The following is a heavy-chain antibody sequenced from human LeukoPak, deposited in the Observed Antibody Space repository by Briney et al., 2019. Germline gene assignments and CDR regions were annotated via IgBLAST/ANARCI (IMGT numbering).Heavy chain of an antibody. J-gene: IGHJ5*02. CDR2: INPSGGST. CDR1: GYTFTSYY. V-gene: IGHV1-46*01. D-gene: IGHD4-11*01. CDR3: ARDKTTVTSPFDP. Sequence: ASVKVSCKASGYTFTSYYMHWVRQAPGQGLEWMGIINPSGGSTSYAQKFQGRVTMTRDMSTGTVYMELSSLRSEDTAVYYCARDKTTVTSPFDPWGQGTLVTVSS.